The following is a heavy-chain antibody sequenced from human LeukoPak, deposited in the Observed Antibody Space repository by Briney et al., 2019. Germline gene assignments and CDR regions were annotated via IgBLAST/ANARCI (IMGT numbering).Heavy chain of an antibody. Sequence: PGGSLRLSCAASGFTFSDHWIHWVRQAPGKGLEWVSVIHSGGSTNYADSVKGRFTISRDNSKNTLYLQMNSLRAEDTAVYYCAREPGIAVGGHGDYWGQGTLVTVSS. CDR1: GFTFSDHW. V-gene: IGHV3-53*01. CDR3: AREPGIAVGGHGDY. J-gene: IGHJ4*02. CDR2: IHSGGST. D-gene: IGHD6-19*01.